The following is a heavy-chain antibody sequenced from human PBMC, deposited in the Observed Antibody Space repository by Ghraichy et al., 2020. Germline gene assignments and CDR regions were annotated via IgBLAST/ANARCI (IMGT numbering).Heavy chain of an antibody. Sequence: SQTLSLTCSVSGGSINSETYYWGWIRQAPGKGLAWIGSIHHSGNTYYNPSLKSRVTMSVDASKNQFSLRLNSVTATDTAVYYCAHMSYYFWGGPSLFYGMAVWGPGTTVTVSS. CDR3: AHMSYYFWGGPSLFYGMAV. CDR2: IHHSGNT. D-gene: IGHD3-3*01. J-gene: IGHJ6*02. CDR1: GGSINSETYY. V-gene: IGHV4-39*01.